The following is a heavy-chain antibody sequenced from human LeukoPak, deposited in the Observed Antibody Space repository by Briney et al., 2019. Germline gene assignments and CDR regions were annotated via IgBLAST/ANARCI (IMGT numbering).Heavy chain of an antibody. Sequence: GGSLRLSCAASGFTFSTYWMSWVRQAQGKGMEWVANIKPDGIEKHYLDSVNGRFSISRDNAKNSLHLQMNSLRAEDTAVYYCARSLWPEDYWGQGTLVTVSS. CDR1: GFTFSTYW. J-gene: IGHJ4*02. CDR3: ARSLWPEDY. CDR2: IKPDGIEK. V-gene: IGHV3-7*01. D-gene: IGHD3-10*01.